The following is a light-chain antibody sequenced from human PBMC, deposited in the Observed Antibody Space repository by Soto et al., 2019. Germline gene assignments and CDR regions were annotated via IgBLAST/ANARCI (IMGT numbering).Light chain of an antibody. CDR2: DAS. V-gene: IGKV1-5*01. J-gene: IGKJ1*01. CDR1: QSISSW. CDR3: QQYKTYST. Sequence: DIQMTQSPSTLSASVGDRVTFTCRASQSISSWLAWYQQKPGKAPKLLIYDASSLEGGVPSRFSGSGSGTEFILTISSLQPDDFATYYCQQYKTYSTFGQGTKVEIK.